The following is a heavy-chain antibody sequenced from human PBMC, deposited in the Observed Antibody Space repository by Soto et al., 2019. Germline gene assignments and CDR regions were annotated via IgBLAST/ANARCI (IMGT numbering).Heavy chain of an antibody. J-gene: IGHJ5*02. D-gene: IGHD5-12*01. CDR1: GGSISSGGYY. Sequence: SETLSLTCTVSGGSISSGGYYWSWIRQHPGKGLEWIGYIYYSGSTYYNPSLKSRVTISVDTSKNQFSLELSSVTAADTAVYYCARVNGYGGWFDPWGQGTLVTVSS. CDR3: ARVNGYGGWFDP. CDR2: IYYSGST. V-gene: IGHV4-31*03.